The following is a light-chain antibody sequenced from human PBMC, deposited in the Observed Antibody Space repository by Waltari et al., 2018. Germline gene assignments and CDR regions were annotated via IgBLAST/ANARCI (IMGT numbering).Light chain of an antibody. V-gene: IGKV4-1*01. Sequence: DIVMTQSPDSLAVSLGERATINCKSSQSVLYSSDNKNFLAWYQQKPGQPPTLLIYWASTRESGVPDRFSGSGSGTDFTLTISSLQAEDVAVYYCQQYYSTPWTFAQGTKVEIK. J-gene: IGKJ1*01. CDR2: WAS. CDR1: QSVLYSSDNKNF. CDR3: QQYYSTPWT.